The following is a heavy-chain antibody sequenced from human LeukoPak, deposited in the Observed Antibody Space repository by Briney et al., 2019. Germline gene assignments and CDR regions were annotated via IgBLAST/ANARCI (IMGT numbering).Heavy chain of an antibody. D-gene: IGHD6-19*01. V-gene: IGHV1-69*04. CDR3: ARGDSSGWQYYFDY. J-gene: IGHJ4*02. CDR1: GGTFSSYA. CDR2: IIPILGIA. Sequence: SVKVSCKASGGTFSSYAISWVRQAPGQGLEWMGRIIPILGIANYAQKFQGRVTITADKSTSTVYMELSSLRSEDTAVYYCARGDSSGWQYYFDYWGQGTLVTVSS.